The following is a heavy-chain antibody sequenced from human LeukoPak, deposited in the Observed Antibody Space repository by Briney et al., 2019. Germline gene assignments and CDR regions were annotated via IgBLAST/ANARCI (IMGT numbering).Heavy chain of an antibody. V-gene: IGHV4-59*08. CDR2: IYYSGST. CDR3: ARLRFGGYCSGGSCYPLFDY. Sequence: PSETLSLTCTVSGGSISSYYWSWIRQPPGKGLEWSGYIYYSGSTNYNPSLKSRVTISVDTSKNQFSLKLSSVTAADTAVYYCARLRFGGYCSGGSCYPLFDYWGQGTLVTVSS. J-gene: IGHJ4*02. D-gene: IGHD2-15*01. CDR1: GGSISSYY.